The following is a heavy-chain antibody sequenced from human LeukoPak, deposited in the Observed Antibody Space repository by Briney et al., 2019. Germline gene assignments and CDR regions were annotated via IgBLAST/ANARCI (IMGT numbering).Heavy chain of an antibody. CDR3: ARSCSSTSCYFTDPVKKYYYYGMDV. CDR1: GGSISSYY. D-gene: IGHD2-2*01. Sequence: SETLSLTCTVSGGSISSYYWSWIRQPPGKGLEWIGYIYYSGSTNYNPSLKSRVTISVDTSKNQFSLKLSSVTAADTAVYYCARSCSSTSCYFTDPVKKYYYYGMDVWGQGTTVTVSS. V-gene: IGHV4-59*01. J-gene: IGHJ6*02. CDR2: IYYSGST.